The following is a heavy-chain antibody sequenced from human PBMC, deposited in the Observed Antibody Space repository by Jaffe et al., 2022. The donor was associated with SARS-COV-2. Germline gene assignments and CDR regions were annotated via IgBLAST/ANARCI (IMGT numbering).Heavy chain of an antibody. CDR1: GYSFTSYW. Sequence: EVQLVQSGAEVKKPGESLKISCKGSGYSFTSYWIGWVRQMPGKGLEWMGIIYPGDSDTRYSPSFQGQVTISADKSISTAYLQWSSLKASDTAMYYCARHASYCSGGSCYPDYWGQGTLVTVSS. V-gene: IGHV5-51*01. D-gene: IGHD2-15*01. CDR2: IYPGDSDT. CDR3: ARHASYCSGGSCYPDY. J-gene: IGHJ4*02.